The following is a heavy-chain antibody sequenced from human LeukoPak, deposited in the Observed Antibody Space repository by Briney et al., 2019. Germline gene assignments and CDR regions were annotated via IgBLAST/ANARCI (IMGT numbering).Heavy chain of an antibody. V-gene: IGHV4-59*08. CDR2: IYYSGST. CDR1: GGSISSYY. D-gene: IGHD3-16*01. Sequence: TETLSLTCTVSGGSISSYYWSWIRQPPGKGLEWIGYIYYSGSTNYNPSLKSRVTISVDTSKNQFSLKLSSVTAADTAVYYCARLFYDYVWGSKRNGWDYFDCWGQGTLVTVSS. J-gene: IGHJ4*02. CDR3: ARLFYDYVWGSKRNGWDYFDC.